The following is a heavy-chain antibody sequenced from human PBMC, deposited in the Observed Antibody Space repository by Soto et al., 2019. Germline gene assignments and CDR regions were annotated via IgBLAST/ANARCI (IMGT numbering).Heavy chain of an antibody. V-gene: IGHV4-31*03. Sequence: PSETLSLTCTVSGGSISSGGYYWSWIRQHPGKGLEWIGYIYYSGSTYYNPSLKSRVTISVDTSKNQFSLKLSSVTAADTAVYYCARGGRRSPVMDGWGQGTTVTVSS. J-gene: IGHJ6*02. CDR3: ARGGRRSPVMDG. CDR2: IYYSGST. CDR1: GGSISSGGYY.